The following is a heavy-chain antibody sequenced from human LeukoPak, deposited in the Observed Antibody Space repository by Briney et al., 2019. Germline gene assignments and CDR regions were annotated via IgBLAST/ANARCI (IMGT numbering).Heavy chain of an antibody. Sequence: ASVKVSCKSSGYKLTSHGISWVRQAPGQGLEWMGWISAYNGNTNYAQKFQGRVTMTRDTSTSTAYMELRSLRSDDTAVYYCARIASGSLGNWFDPWGQGTLVIVSS. CDR3: ARIASGSLGNWFDP. J-gene: IGHJ5*02. CDR1: GYKLTSHG. CDR2: ISAYNGNT. V-gene: IGHV1-18*01. D-gene: IGHD1-26*01.